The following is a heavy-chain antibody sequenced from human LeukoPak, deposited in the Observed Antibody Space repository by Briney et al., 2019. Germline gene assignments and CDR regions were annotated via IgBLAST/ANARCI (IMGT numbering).Heavy chain of an antibody. V-gene: IGHV1-69*02. D-gene: IGHD2-2*02. CDR1: GGTFSSYT. CDR2: IIPILGIA. CDR3: ARPAVVVPAAIQRGYYYGMDV. Sequence: SVKVSCKASGGTFSSYTISRVRQAPGQGLEWMGRIIPILGIANYAQKFQGRVTITADKSTSTAYTELSSLRSEDTAVYYCARPAVVVPAAIQRGYYYGMDVWGQGTTVTVSS. J-gene: IGHJ6*02.